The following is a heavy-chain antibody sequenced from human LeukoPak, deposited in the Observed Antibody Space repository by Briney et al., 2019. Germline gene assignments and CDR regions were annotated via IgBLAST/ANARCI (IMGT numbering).Heavy chain of an antibody. CDR2: ISYDGSNK. CDR1: GFTFSSYG. Sequence: PGGSLRLSCAASGFTFSSYGMHWVRQAPGKGLEWVAVISYDGSNKYYADSVKGRFTISRDNSKNMLYLQMNSLRAEDTAVYYCAKDFRFDCSGGSCYPYYFDYWGQGTLVTVSS. J-gene: IGHJ4*02. D-gene: IGHD2-15*01. CDR3: AKDFRFDCSGGSCYPYYFDY. V-gene: IGHV3-30*18.